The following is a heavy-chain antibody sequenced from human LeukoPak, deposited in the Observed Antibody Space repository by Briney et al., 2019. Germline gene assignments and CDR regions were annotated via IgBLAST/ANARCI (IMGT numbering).Heavy chain of an antibody. CDR1: GFTFSSYG. V-gene: IGHV3-30*18. CDR2: ISYDGSNK. CDR3: AKDAYYYDSSGYYPGFDY. D-gene: IGHD3-22*01. J-gene: IGHJ4*02. Sequence: GGSLRLSCAASGFTFSSYGMHWVRQAPGKGLEWVAVISYDGSNKYYADSVKGRFTIFRDNSKNTLYLQMNSLRAEDTAVYYCAKDAYYYDSSGYYPGFDYWGQGTLVTVSS.